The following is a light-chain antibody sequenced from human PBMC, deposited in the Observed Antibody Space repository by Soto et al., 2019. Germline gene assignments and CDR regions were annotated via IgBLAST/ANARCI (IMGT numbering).Light chain of an antibody. V-gene: IGKV3-15*01. CDR2: DAS. CDR1: QSVHND. CDR3: QQYTNWPPLT. Sequence: EIVMTQSPATLSVSPGEGATLSCRASQSVHNDLAWYQQKPGQAPRLLIYDASTRATGIPARFSGSGSGTEFPLTISSLQSEDSAVYYCQQYTNWPPLTFGGGTKVEI. J-gene: IGKJ4*01.